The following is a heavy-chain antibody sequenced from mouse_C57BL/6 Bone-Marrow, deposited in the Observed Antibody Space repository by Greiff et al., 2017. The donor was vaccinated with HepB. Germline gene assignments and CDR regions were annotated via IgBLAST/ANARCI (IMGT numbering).Heavy chain of an antibody. V-gene: IGHV1-80*01. CDR1: GYAFSSYW. CDR2: IYPGDGDT. CDR3: ARFPYYYGSSYRWFAY. D-gene: IGHD1-1*01. Sequence: QVQLKESGAELVKPGASVKISCKASGYAFSSYWMNWVKQRPGKGLEWIGQIYPGDGDTNYNGKFKGKATLTADKSSSTAYMQLSSLTSEDSAVYFCARFPYYYGSSYRWFAYWGQGTLVTVSA. J-gene: IGHJ3*01.